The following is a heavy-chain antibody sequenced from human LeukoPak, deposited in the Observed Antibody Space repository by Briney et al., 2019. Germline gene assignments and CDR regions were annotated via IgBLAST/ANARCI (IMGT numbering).Heavy chain of an antibody. CDR3: AKDTVVVVAATSFDY. CDR2: ISGSGGST. Sequence: PGGSLRLSCAASGFTFSSYAMSWVRQAPGKGLEWVSAISGSGGSTYYADSVKGRFTISRDNSKNTLYLQMNSLRAEDTAVYYCAKDTVVVVAATSFDYWGQGTLVTVSS. V-gene: IGHV3-23*01. J-gene: IGHJ4*02. CDR1: GFTFSSYA. D-gene: IGHD2-15*01.